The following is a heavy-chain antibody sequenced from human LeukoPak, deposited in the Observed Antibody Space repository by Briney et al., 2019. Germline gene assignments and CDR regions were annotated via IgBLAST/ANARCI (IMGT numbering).Heavy chain of an antibody. CDR2: INHSGST. J-gene: IGHJ4*02. Sequence: SETLSLTCAVYGGSFSGYYWSWIRQPPGKGLEWIGEINHSGSTNYNPSLKSRVTISVDTSKNQFSLKLSSVTAADTAVYYCARARPTLDYGPESIFDYWGQGTLVTVSS. CDR3: ARARPTLDYGPESIFDY. V-gene: IGHV4-34*01. CDR1: GGSFSGYY. D-gene: IGHD4-17*01.